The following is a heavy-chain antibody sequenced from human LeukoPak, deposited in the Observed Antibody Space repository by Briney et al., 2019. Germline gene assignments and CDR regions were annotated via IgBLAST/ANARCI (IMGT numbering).Heavy chain of an antibody. CDR3: AKEAAADPPDY. V-gene: IGHV3-30*18. CDR2: ISYDGSNK. Sequence: GGSLRLSCAASGFTFSSYGMHWVRQAPGKGLERVAVISYDGSNKYYADSVKGRFTISRDNSKNTLYLQMNSLRAEDTAVYYCAKEAAADPPDYWGQGTLVTVSS. D-gene: IGHD6-13*01. CDR1: GFTFSSYG. J-gene: IGHJ4*02.